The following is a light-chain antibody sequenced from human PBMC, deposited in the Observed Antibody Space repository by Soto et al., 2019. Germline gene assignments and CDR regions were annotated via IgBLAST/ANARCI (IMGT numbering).Light chain of an antibody. J-gene: IGKJ1*01. Sequence: ETVMTQSPDTLSVSPGERATLSCRASQSVGSNLAWYQQKPGQAPRLLIYGASTRATGFPARFSGSGSGTEFTLTISSLQSEDFAVYYCQQNNEWHLTFGQGTKVEIK. CDR3: QQNNEWHLT. CDR1: QSVGSN. CDR2: GAS. V-gene: IGKV3-15*01.